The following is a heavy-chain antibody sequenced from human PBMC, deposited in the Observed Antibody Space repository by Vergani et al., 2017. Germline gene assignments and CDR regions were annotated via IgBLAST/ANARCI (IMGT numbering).Heavy chain of an antibody. D-gene: IGHD3-10*01. V-gene: IGHV3-53*01. CDR2: IYSGGST. CDR3: AKLGDYGSGSDFDY. J-gene: IGHJ4*02. Sequence: EVQLVESGGGLIQPGGSLRLSCAASGFTVSSNYMSWVRQAPGKGLEWVSVIYSGGSTYYADSVKGRFTISRDNSKNTLYLQMNSLRAEDTAVYYCAKLGDYGSGSDFDYWGQGTLVTVSS. CDR1: GFTVSSNY.